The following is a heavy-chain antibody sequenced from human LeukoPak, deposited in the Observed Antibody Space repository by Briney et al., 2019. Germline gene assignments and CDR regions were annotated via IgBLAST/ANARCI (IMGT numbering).Heavy chain of an antibody. Sequence: GGSLRLSCAASGFTFSSYAMSWVRQAPGKGLEWVSAISGSGGSTYYADSVKGRFTISRDNSKNTPYLQMNSLRAEDTAVYYCAKDRRPEYCSSTSCYDYYYGMDVWGQGTTVTVSS. D-gene: IGHD2-2*01. J-gene: IGHJ6*02. CDR2: ISGSGGST. CDR1: GFTFSSYA. CDR3: AKDRRPEYCSSTSCYDYYYGMDV. V-gene: IGHV3-23*01.